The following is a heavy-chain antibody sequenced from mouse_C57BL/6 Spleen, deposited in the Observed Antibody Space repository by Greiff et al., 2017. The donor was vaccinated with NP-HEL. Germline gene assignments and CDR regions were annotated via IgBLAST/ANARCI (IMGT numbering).Heavy chain of an antibody. CDR3: ARWGSYSNYVDY. D-gene: IGHD2-5*01. CDR1: GYTFTSYW. J-gene: IGHJ2*01. V-gene: IGHV1-50*01. CDR2: IDPSDSYT. Sequence: QVQLQQSGAELVKPGASVKLSCKASGYTFTSYWMQWVKQRPGQGLEWIGEIDPSDSYTNYNQKFKGKATLTVDTSSSTAYMQLSSLTSEDSAVYYCARWGSYSNYVDYWGQGTTLTVSS.